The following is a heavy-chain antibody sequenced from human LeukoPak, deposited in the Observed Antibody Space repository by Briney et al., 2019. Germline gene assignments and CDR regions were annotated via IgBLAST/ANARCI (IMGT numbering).Heavy chain of an antibody. CDR3: AMSLMTVVATTGKFNFAFDI. Sequence: GGSLRLSCAASRFTFSSYSMNWVRQAPGKGLEWVSSISSSGSYIYYADSVKGRFTISRDNSKNTLYLQMNSLRAEDTAVYYCAMSLMTVVATTGKFNFAFDIWGQGTMVTVSS. CDR2: ISSSGSYI. J-gene: IGHJ3*02. V-gene: IGHV3-21*01. D-gene: IGHD4/OR15-4a*01. CDR1: RFTFSSYS.